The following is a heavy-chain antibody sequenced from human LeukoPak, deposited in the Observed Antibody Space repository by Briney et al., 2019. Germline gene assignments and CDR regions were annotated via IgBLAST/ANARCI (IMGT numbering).Heavy chain of an antibody. Sequence: GGSLRLSCAASGFTFSDYYMNWVRQAPGKGLEWVAIIWYDGSNKYFAESVMGRFTISKDNSRNTVDLQMNSLRIEDTAVYHCARAGIDNALDYWGQGTQVTVSS. CDR1: GFTFSDYY. V-gene: IGHV3-33*08. CDR2: IWYDGSNK. D-gene: IGHD2-2*01. CDR3: ARAGIDNALDY. J-gene: IGHJ4*02.